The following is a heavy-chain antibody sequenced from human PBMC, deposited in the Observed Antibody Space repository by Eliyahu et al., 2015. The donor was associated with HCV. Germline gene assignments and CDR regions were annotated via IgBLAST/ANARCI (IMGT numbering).Heavy chain of an antibody. CDR1: GFSLXXSGVG. D-gene: IGHD3-10*01. CDR3: AHRGNYGSGSPLITGDAFDI. CDR2: XYRNDDK. Sequence: QITLKESGPTLVKPTQTLTLTCTFSGFSLXXSGVGVGWXRQPPGKALEWLALXYRNDDKRYSPSLKSRLTITKDTSKNQVVLRMTNMDPVDTATYYCAHRGNYGSGSPLITGDAFDIWGQGTMVTVSS. V-gene: IGHV2-5*01. J-gene: IGHJ3*02.